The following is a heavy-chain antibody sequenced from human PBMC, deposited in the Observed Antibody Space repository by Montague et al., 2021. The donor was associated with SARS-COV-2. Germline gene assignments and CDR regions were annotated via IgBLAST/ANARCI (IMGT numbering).Heavy chain of an antibody. J-gene: IGHJ6*02. CDR1: GGSFSNYY. Sequence: SETLSLTCAISGGSFSNYYWSWIRQPPGKGLEWIGEVNQSGTTIYNPSVKSGVTISVDTSKNQFSLKLSSVTAADTAVYHCARDRPRSYYYDSGTYTWGGYGMDVWGQGTTVIVSS. CDR2: VNQSGTT. CDR3: ARDRPRSYYYDSGTYTWGGYGMDV. V-gene: IGHV4-34*01. D-gene: IGHD3-10*01.